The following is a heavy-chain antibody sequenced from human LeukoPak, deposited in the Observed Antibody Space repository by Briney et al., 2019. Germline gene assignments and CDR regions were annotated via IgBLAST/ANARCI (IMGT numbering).Heavy chain of an antibody. D-gene: IGHD1-26*01. Sequence: PSETLSLTCTVSGGSVSSYYWNWIRQPPGKGLEWIGYIYYSGSTNYNPSLRRRVTISVDTSKNQFSLKLSSVTAADTAAYYCARGWASGSYYNYWGQGTLVTVSS. CDR3: ARGWASGSYYNY. CDR1: GGSVSSYY. V-gene: IGHV4-59*02. CDR2: IYYSGST. J-gene: IGHJ4*02.